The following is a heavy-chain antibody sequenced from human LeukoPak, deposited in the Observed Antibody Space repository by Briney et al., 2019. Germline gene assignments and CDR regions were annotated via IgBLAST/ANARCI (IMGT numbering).Heavy chain of an antibody. D-gene: IGHD3-3*01. J-gene: IGHJ4*02. CDR1: GGSISSYY. Sequence: PSETLSLTCTVSGGSISSYYWSWIRQPAGQGLEWIGRIYTSGSTNYNPSLKSRVTMSVDTSKNQFSLKLSSVTAADTAVYYCARANYDFWSGYSSYYFDYWGQGTLVTVSS. CDR2: IYTSGST. CDR3: ARANYDFWSGYSSYYFDY. V-gene: IGHV4-4*07.